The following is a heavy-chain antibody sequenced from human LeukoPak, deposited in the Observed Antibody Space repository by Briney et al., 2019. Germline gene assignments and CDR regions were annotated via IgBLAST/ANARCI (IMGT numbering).Heavy chain of an antibody. CDR1: GFTFSSYG. Sequence: GGSLRLSCAASGFTFSSYGMHWVRQAPGKGLEWVAFIRYDGSNKYYADSVKGRFTISRDNSKNTLYLQMNSLRAEDTAVYYCASYVAVAGGRFDYWVQGTLVTVSS. CDR2: IRYDGSNK. J-gene: IGHJ4*02. CDR3: ASYVAVAGGRFDY. D-gene: IGHD6-19*01. V-gene: IGHV3-30*02.